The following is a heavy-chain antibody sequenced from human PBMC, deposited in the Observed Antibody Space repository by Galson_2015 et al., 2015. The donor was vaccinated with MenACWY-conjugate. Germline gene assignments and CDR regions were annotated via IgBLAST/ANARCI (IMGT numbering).Heavy chain of an antibody. CDR1: GFTFSTYA. D-gene: IGHD3-10*01. J-gene: IGHJ4*02. V-gene: IGHV3-23*01. CDR3: AKDALVGDWYGELSY. CDR2: ISGSGGST. Sequence: SLRLSCAASGFTFSTYATSWVRQAPGKGLEWVSVISGSGGSTYYAYSVKGRFTISRDNSKNTLYLQMNSLRAEDTAGYYCAKDALVGDWYGELSYWGQGTLVTVSS.